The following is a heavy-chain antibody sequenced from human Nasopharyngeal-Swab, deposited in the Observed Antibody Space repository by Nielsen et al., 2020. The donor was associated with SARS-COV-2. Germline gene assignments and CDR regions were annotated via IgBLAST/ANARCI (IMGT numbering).Heavy chain of an antibody. V-gene: IGHV4-39*01. Sequence: SETLSLTCTVSGGSVTDTDYFWGWIRQPPVTGLEWIGNIDYYNPSLKSRVSISVDTSKNQFSLKLHSVTAADTAVYYCASYLGVDGQKRFDYWGQGTLVTVSS. J-gene: IGHJ4*02. CDR1: GGSVTDTDYF. D-gene: IGHD5-24*01. CDR3: ASYLGVDGQKRFDY. CDR2: IDY.